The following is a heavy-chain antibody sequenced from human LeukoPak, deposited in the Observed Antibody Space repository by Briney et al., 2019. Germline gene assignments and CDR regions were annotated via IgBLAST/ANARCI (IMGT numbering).Heavy chain of an antibody. CDR3: ARVWYSGSYPVDY. Sequence: GGSLRLSCAASGFTVSSNYMSWVRQAPGKGLEWVSAISGSGGSTYYADSVKGRFTISRDNAKNSLYLQMNSLRAEDTAVYYCARVWYSGSYPVDYWGQGTLVTVSS. CDR2: ISGSGGST. V-gene: IGHV3-23*01. D-gene: IGHD1-26*01. J-gene: IGHJ4*02. CDR1: GFTVSSNY.